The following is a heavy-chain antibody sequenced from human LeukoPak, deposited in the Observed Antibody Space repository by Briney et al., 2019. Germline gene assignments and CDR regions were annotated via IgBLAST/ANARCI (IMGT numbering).Heavy chain of an antibody. V-gene: IGHV4-61*02. CDR2: IYTSGST. CDR1: GASISSGSYY. CDR3: ARDLVVVPAAIPKFYYMDV. Sequence: SETLSLTCTVSGASISSGSYYWSWIRQPAGKGLEWIGRIYTSGSTNYNPSLKSRVTISVDTSKNQFSLKLSSVTAADTAVYYCARDLVVVPAAIPKFYYMDVWGKGTTVTVSS. J-gene: IGHJ6*03. D-gene: IGHD2-2*01.